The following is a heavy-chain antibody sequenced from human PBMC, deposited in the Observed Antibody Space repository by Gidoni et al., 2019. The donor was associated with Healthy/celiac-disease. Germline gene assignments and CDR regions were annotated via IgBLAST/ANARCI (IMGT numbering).Heavy chain of an antibody. V-gene: IGHV3-15*07. CDR3: TTDSLVAAADPLGGYYYYYMDV. D-gene: IGHD6-13*01. Sequence: EVQLVESGGGLVKPGGSLRLSCAASGFTFSNAWLNWVRTAPGKGLEWVGRIKSKTDGGTTDYAAPVKGRFTISRDDSKNTLYLQMNSLKTEDTAVYYCTTDSLVAAADPLGGYYYYYMDVWGKGTTVTVSS. CDR2: IKSKTDGGTT. CDR1: GFTFSNAW. J-gene: IGHJ6*03.